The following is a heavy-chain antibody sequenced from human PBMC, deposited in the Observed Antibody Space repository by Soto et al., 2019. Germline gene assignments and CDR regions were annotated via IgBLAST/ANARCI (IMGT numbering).Heavy chain of an antibody. CDR1: GFTFSSYA. V-gene: IGHV3-23*01. CDR3: AKGSSWYGLYYGMDV. D-gene: IGHD6-13*01. CDR2: ISGSGGST. Sequence: HPGGSLRLSCAASGFTFSSYAMSWIRQAPGKWLEWVSAISGSGGSTYYADSVKGRFTISRDNSKNTLYLQMNSLRAEDTAVYYCAKGSSWYGLYYGMDVWGQGXTVTVYS. J-gene: IGHJ6*02.